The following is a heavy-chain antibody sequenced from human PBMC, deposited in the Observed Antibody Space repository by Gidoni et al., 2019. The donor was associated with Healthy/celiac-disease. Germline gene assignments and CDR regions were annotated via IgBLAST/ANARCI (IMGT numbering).Heavy chain of an antibody. D-gene: IGHD6-13*01. V-gene: IGHV3-21*01. CDR2: ISSSSSYI. Sequence: EVQLVESGGGLVKPGGSLRLSCAASGFTFRSYSMNWVRQAPGKGLEWVSSISSSSSYIYYADSVKGRFTISRDNAKNSLYLQMNSLRAEDTAVYYCARSIMDLGIAAADGYWGQGTLVTVSS. CDR3: ARSIMDLGIAAADGY. CDR1: GFTFRSYS. J-gene: IGHJ4*02.